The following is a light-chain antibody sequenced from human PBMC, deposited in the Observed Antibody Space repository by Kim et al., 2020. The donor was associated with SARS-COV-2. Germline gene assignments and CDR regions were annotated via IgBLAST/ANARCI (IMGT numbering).Light chain of an antibody. CDR1: SSDVGGYNY. V-gene: IGLV2-14*03. CDR3: SSYTSSRTNV. J-gene: IGLJ1*01. Sequence: GQSITISCTGTSSDVGGYNYVSWYQQHPGKAPELMTYDVTKRPSGVSNRFSGSKSGNTASLTISGLQAEDEADYYCSSYTSSRTNVFGTGTKVTVL. CDR2: DVT.